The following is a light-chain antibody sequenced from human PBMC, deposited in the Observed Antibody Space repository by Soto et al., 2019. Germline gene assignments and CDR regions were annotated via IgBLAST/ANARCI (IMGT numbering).Light chain of an antibody. CDR3: MQPLHTAPRT. CDR2: LGS. J-gene: IGKJ2*01. Sequence: DIVMTQSPLSLPVTPGEPASISCRSSQSLLHSNGYNYLDWYLQKPGQSPQLLIYLGSNRASGVPDRFSGSGSGTDFTLKISRVEAEDVGVYYCMQPLHTAPRTFGQGTKLDFK. CDR1: QSLLHSNGYNY. V-gene: IGKV2-28*01.